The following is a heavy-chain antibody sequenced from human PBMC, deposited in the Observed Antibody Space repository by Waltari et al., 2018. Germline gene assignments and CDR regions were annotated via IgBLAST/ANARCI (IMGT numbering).Heavy chain of an antibody. Sequence: EVQLVESGGGLVQPGGSLRLSCAAPGFTFSSYWLHWGSQAPGKGLVWVSRINNDGRSASYADSVKGRFTISRDNAKSTLYLQMNSLRAEDTAVYYCASGNSHAFDIWGQGTMVTVSS. CDR2: INNDGRSA. J-gene: IGHJ3*02. CDR3: ASGNSHAFDI. D-gene: IGHD1-7*01. V-gene: IGHV3-74*01. CDR1: GFTFSSYW.